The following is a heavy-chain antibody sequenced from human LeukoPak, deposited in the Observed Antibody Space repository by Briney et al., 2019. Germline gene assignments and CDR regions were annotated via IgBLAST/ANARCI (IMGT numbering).Heavy chain of an antibody. Sequence: GGSLRLSCAASGFTVSSNYMSWVRQAPGKGLEWVSLIYRGGSTNYADSVKGRFTISRDNSENTLYLQMNSLRAEDTAVYYCARVPRIAAAGTNWYFDLWGRGTLVTVSS. CDR1: GFTVSSNY. J-gene: IGHJ2*01. CDR2: IYRGGST. D-gene: IGHD6-13*01. CDR3: ARVPRIAAAGTNWYFDL. V-gene: IGHV3-66*01.